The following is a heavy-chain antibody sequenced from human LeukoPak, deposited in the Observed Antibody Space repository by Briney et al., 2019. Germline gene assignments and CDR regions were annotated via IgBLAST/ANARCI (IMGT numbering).Heavy chain of an antibody. V-gene: IGHV4-34*01. Sequence: PSETLSLTCAVYGGSFSGYSWSWIRPPPGKGLEWIGEINHSVSTSYNPSLKSRVTISVDTSKNQFSLKLSSVTAADTAVYYCARLTRVLRLLEWLPRDYYYYGMDVWGQGTTVTVSS. D-gene: IGHD3-3*01. CDR3: ARLTRVLRLLEWLPRDYYYYGMDV. CDR2: INHSVST. CDR1: GGSFSGYS. J-gene: IGHJ6*02.